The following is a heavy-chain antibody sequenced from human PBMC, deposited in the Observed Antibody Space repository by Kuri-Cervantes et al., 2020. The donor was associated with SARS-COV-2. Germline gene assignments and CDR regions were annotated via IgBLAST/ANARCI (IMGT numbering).Heavy chain of an antibody. D-gene: IGHD3-22*01. V-gene: IGHV4-31*03. J-gene: IGHJ6*02. CDR2: IYYSGFT. Sequence: SETLSLTCNVSGASISRGGDFWSWIRQHPGKGLEWIGYIYYSGFTYYNPSLKSRISMSVDTSGNQFSLKVRSVTAADTAVYYCARDGGGHYYDSSGYYHYYYYGMDVWGQGTTVTVSS. CDR1: GASISRGGDF. CDR3: ARDGGGHYYDSSGYYHYYYYGMDV.